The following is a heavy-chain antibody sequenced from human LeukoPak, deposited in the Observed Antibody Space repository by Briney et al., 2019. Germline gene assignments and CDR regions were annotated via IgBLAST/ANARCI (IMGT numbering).Heavy chain of an antibody. CDR3: ARASTEYYDFWSGYWLNYFDY. V-gene: IGHV1-8*02. CDR1: GYTFTSYY. CDR2: MNPNSGNT. D-gene: IGHD3-3*01. J-gene: IGHJ4*02. Sequence: ASVKVSCKASGYTFTSYYMHWVRQAPGQGLEWMGWMNPNSGNTGYAQKFQGRVTMTRNTSISTAYMELSSLRSEDTAVYYCARASTEYYDFWSGYWLNYFDYWGQGTLVTVSS.